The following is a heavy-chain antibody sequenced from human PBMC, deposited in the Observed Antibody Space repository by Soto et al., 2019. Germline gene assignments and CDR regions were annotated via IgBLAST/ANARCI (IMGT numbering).Heavy chain of an antibody. D-gene: IGHD6-19*01. Sequence: GGSMRLSCAAAGFTFSNHAMHWVRQASGKGLEWVAFIWSDGSNKYYADSVKGRATISRDNSKRTVDLQMNSLRAEDTAVYYCARDPPGSGWAFDYWGQGTLVTVSS. J-gene: IGHJ4*02. V-gene: IGHV3-33*01. CDR2: IWSDGSNK. CDR1: GFTFSNHA. CDR3: ARDPPGSGWAFDY.